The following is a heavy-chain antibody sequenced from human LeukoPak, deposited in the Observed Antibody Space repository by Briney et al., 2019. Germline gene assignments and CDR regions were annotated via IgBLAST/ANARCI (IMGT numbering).Heavy chain of an antibody. J-gene: IGHJ6*03. D-gene: IGHD4-11*01. CDR1: GGSISSSDYY. V-gene: IGHV4-61*02. CDR2: IYTSGST. CDR3: ARMGMTTVSHYYMDV. Sequence: SETLSLTCTVSGGSISSSDYYWSWIRQPAGKGLEWIGRIYTSGSTNYNPSLKSRVTMSVDTSKNQFSLKLSSVTAADTAVYYCARMGMTTVSHYYMDVWGKGTTVTVSS.